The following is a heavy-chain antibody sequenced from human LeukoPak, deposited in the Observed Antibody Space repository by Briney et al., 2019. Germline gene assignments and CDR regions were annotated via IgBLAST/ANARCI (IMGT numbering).Heavy chain of an antibody. CDR2: INHSGST. D-gene: IGHD4-17*01. V-gene: IGHV4-34*01. Sequence: SETLSLTCAVYGGSFSGYYWSWIRQPPGKGLEWIGEINHSGSTNYNPSLKSRVTISVDTSKNQFSLKLYSVTAADTAVYYCARGPPPGVTTPHWFDPWGQGTLVTVSS. CDR1: GGSFSGYY. J-gene: IGHJ5*02. CDR3: ARGPPPGVTTPHWFDP.